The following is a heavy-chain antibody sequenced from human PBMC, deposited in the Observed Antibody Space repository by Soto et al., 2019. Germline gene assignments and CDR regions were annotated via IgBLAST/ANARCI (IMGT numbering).Heavy chain of an antibody. Sequence: GSGPTLVNPTQTLTLTCTFSGFSLSTSGMCVSWIRQPPGKALEWLALIDWDDDKYYSTSLKTRLTISKDTSKNQVVLTMTNMDPVDTATYYCARIIAARPGPYYYYYGMDVWGQGTTVTVSS. V-gene: IGHV2-70*01. CDR2: IDWDDDK. D-gene: IGHD6-6*01. J-gene: IGHJ6*02. CDR3: ARIIAARPGPYYYYYGMDV. CDR1: GFSLSTSGMC.